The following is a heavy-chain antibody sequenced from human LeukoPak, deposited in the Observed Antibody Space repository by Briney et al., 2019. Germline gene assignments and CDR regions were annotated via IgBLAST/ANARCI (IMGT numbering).Heavy chain of an antibody. CDR3: ARQRSNAPHDAFDI. Sequence: ASVKVSCKASGGTFSSYAISWVRQAPGQGLEWMGGIIPIFGTANYAQKFQGRVTITADKSTSTAYMELSSLRSEDTAVYYCARQRSNAPHDAFDIWGQGTMVTVSS. D-gene: IGHD4-11*01. CDR2: IIPIFGTA. CDR1: GGTFSSYA. J-gene: IGHJ3*02. V-gene: IGHV1-69*06.